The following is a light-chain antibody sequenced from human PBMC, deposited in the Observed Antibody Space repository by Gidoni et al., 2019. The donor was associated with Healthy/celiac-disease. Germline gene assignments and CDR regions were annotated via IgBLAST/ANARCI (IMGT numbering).Light chain of an antibody. V-gene: IGLV3-1*01. J-gene: IGLJ3*02. CDR3: QAWDSSTFWV. Sequence: SYELTQPPSVSVSPGQTASITCSGDKLGDKYACWYQQKPGQSPVLVIYQVSKRPSGIPERFSGSNSGNTATLTISGTQAMDEADYYCQAWDSSTFWVFGGGTKLTVL. CDR2: QVS. CDR1: KLGDKY.